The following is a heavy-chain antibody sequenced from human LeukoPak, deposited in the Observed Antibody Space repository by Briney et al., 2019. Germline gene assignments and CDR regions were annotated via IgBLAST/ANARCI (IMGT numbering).Heavy chain of an antibody. Sequence: ASVKVSCKASGYTFSGYYMQWVRQAPGQGLEWMGWINPNSGGTMYAQKFQGRVTMTRDTSTSTVYMEVSRLRSDDTAVYYCARDALNYGHLSPFDSWGQGTLVTVSS. CDR1: GYTFSGYY. CDR2: INPNSGGT. CDR3: ARDALNYGHLSPFDS. J-gene: IGHJ4*02. D-gene: IGHD3-10*01. V-gene: IGHV1-2*02.